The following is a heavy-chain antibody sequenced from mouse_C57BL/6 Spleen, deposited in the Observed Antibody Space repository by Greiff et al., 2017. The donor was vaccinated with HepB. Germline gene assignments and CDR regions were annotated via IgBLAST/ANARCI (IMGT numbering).Heavy chain of an antibody. CDR3: ARVAPYGNYYFDY. V-gene: IGHV1-82*01. CDR1: GYAFSSSW. Sequence: QVQLQQSGPELVKPGASVKISCKASGYAFSSSWMNWVKQRPGKGLEWIGRIYPGDGDTNYNGKFKGKATLTADKSSSTAYMQLSSLTSEDSAVYFCARVAPYGNYYFDYWGQGTTLTVSS. CDR2: IYPGDGDT. J-gene: IGHJ2*01. D-gene: IGHD2-1*01.